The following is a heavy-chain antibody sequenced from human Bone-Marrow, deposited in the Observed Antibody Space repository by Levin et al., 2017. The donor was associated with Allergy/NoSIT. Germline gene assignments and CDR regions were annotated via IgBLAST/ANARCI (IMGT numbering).Heavy chain of an antibody. Sequence: GGSLRLSCAASGFTFSSYSMNWVRQAPGKGLEWVSYISSSSSTIYYADSVKGRFTISRDNAKNSLYLQMNSLRDEDTAVYYCARGPYCSGGSCYPYDNWFDPWGQGTLVTVSS. D-gene: IGHD2-15*01. V-gene: IGHV3-48*02. CDR2: ISSSSSTI. CDR3: ARGPYCSGGSCYPYDNWFDP. J-gene: IGHJ5*02. CDR1: GFTFSSYS.